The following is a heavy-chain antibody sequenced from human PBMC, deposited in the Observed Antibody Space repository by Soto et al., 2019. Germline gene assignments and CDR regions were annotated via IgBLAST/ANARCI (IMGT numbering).Heavy chain of an antibody. D-gene: IGHD4-17*01. Sequence: SQTLSLTCAISGDSVSSNSAAWNWIRQSPSRGLEWLGRTYYRSKWYNDYAVSVKSRITINPDTSKNQFPLQLNSVTPEDTAVYYCARDRDYGDYVPNWFDPWGQGTLVTVSS. CDR1: GDSVSSNSAA. CDR3: ARDRDYGDYVPNWFDP. J-gene: IGHJ5*02. CDR2: TYYRSKWYN. V-gene: IGHV6-1*01.